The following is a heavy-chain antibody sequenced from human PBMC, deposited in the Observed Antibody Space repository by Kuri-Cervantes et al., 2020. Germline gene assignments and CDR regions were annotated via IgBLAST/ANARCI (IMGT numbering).Heavy chain of an antibody. D-gene: IGHD2/OR15-2a*01. CDR3: AKNGGTGTAFYDY. CDR2: IYSGGST. Sequence: LSLTCAASGFTVSSNYMSWVRQAPGKGLEWVSVIYSGGSTYYADSVKGRFTISRDNSKTTLYLQMSSLRAEDAAVYYCAKNGGTGTAFYDYWGQGALVTVSS. V-gene: IGHV3-53*01. J-gene: IGHJ4*02. CDR1: GFTVSSNY.